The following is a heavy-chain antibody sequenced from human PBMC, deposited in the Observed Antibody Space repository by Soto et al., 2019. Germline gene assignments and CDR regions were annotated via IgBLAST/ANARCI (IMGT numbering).Heavy chain of an antibody. CDR2: IFRTGGT. D-gene: IGHD6-19*01. CDR3: ARPSKEWLANDAFDI. J-gene: IGHJ3*02. Sequence: QVQLQESGPGLVKSSETLSLTCTVSGGSISNSYWSWIRQPPGKGLEWIGFIFRTGGTNYNPSVKSRVTMSVDTSKNQFSLNLRSVTAADTAVYYCARPSKEWLANDAFDIWGQGTMVTVSS. CDR1: GGSISNSY. V-gene: IGHV4-59*08.